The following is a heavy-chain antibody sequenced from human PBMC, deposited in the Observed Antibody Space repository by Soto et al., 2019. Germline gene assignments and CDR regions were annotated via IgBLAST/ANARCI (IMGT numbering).Heavy chain of an antibody. J-gene: IGHJ4*02. CDR3: ARDASGPCDY. D-gene: IGHD6-19*01. CDR2: IHSDGST. V-gene: IGHV3-53*01. CDR1: GFTVSDS. Sequence: PGGSLRLSCSVAGFTVSDSMSWVRQAPGKGLECVSFIHSDGSTHYTDSVRGRFTISRDNSKNTLYLQMDRLRVDDTAVYFCARDASGPCDYWGQGTRVTVSS.